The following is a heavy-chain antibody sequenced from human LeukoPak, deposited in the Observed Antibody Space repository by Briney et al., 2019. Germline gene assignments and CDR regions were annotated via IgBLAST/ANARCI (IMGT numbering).Heavy chain of an antibody. Sequence: GGSLRLSCTASGFTFSSYKMNWVRQAPGKGLEWVSYISTSGGTIYHADSVKGRFTISRDNAKNSLHLQMNSLRAEDTAVYYCARALSITSSGMDVWGQGTTVTVSS. CDR3: ARALSITSSGMDV. CDR2: ISTSGGTI. CDR1: GFTFSSYK. V-gene: IGHV3-48*03. D-gene: IGHD1-20*01. J-gene: IGHJ6*02.